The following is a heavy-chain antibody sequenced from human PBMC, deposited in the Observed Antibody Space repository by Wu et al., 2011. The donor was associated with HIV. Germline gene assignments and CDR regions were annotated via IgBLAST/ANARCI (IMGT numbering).Heavy chain of an antibody. CDR3: AREGDADRRGREF. D-gene: IGHD3-16*01. Sequence: QVQVVQSEAEVKKPGSSVKVSCKASGGDFNSFIINWVRQAPGHGLEWMGGIIPIFLTSTYAQKFQGRVTTSADASTRTAYMELRNLRPDDTAVYYCAREGDADRRGREFWGNGTLVTVSS. V-gene: IGHV1-69*12. CDR1: GGDFNSFI. J-gene: IGHJ4*01. CDR2: IIPIFLTS.